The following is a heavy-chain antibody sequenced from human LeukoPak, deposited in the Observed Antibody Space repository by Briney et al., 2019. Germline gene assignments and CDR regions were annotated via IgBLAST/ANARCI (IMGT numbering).Heavy chain of an antibody. D-gene: IGHD1-26*01. CDR1: GYTFTGYY. V-gene: IGHV1-2*02. Sequence: GASVKVSCKASGYTFTGYYMHWVRQAPGQGPEWMGWINPNSGGTNYAQKLQGRVTMTRDMSTSTDYMELSSLRSEDTAIYYCARDNSVGDNAWWFDPWGQGTLVTVSS. CDR2: INPNSGGT. J-gene: IGHJ5*02. CDR3: ARDNSVGDNAWWFDP.